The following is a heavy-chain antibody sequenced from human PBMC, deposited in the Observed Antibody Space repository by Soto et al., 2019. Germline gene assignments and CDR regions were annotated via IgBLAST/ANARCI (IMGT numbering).Heavy chain of an antibody. CDR3: ARDANAEPFDS. CDR1: GFTFSRYW. CDR2: IVSDGSRT. Sequence: GGSLRLSCAGSGFTFSRYWMHWVHQVPGKGLVWVANIVSDGSRTTYADSVKGRFTISRDNAKNTFYLQMDSLRVEDTAVYYCARDANAEPFDSWGQGTLVTVSS. J-gene: IGHJ4*02. V-gene: IGHV3-74*01.